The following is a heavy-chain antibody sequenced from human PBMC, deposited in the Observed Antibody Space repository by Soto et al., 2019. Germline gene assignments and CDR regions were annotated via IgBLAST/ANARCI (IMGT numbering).Heavy chain of an antibody. CDR1: GFTFSSYA. D-gene: IGHD1-7*01. Sequence: GGSLRLSCAASGFTFSSYAMHWVRQAPGKGLEWVAVISYDGSNKYYADYVKGRFTISRDNSKNTLYLQMNSLRAEDTAVYYCARDLEERTGTTFDYWGQGTLVTVSS. V-gene: IGHV3-30-3*01. J-gene: IGHJ4*02. CDR2: ISYDGSNK. CDR3: ARDLEERTGTTFDY.